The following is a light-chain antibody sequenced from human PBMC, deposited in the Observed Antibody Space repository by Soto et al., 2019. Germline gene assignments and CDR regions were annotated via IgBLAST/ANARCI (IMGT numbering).Light chain of an antibody. CDR3: SSYGGRYNYV. J-gene: IGLJ1*01. Sequence: QSALTQPPSASGSPGQSVTISCTGTSSDVGGYNYVSWYQQYPGKAPKLMIYEVNKRPSGVPDRFSGSKSGNTASLTVSGLQAEDEADDYCSSYGGRYNYVFGTGTKLTVL. V-gene: IGLV2-8*01. CDR2: EVN. CDR1: SSDVGGYNY.